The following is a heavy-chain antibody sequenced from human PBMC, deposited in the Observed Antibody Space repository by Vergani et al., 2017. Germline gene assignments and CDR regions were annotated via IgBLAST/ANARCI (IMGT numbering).Heavy chain of an antibody. J-gene: IGHJ4*02. V-gene: IGHV4-61*02. CDR3: AREVLLYVGANY. Sequence: QVQLQESGPGLVKPSQTLSLTCTVSGASISSGNYYWNWIRQPAGKGLEWIGRIYTSGSTNYNPSLKSRVTISLDTSKNQFSLKLTSVTAADTAVYYCAREVLLYVGANYWGQGTLVTVSS. D-gene: IGHD3-10*01. CDR1: GASISSGNYY. CDR2: IYTSGST.